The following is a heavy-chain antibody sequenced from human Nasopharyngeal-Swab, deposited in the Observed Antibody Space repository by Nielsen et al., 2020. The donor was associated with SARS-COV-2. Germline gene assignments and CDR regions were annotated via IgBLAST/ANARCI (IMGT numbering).Heavy chain of an antibody. CDR1: GFTFSSYA. D-gene: IGHD6-19*01. J-gene: IGHJ4*02. CDR2: ISGRASST. V-gene: IGHV3-23*01. CDR3: AKEVAVPGTPFDY. Sequence: GGSLRLSCAASGFTFSSYAMSWVRQTPGKGLEGVPSISGRASSTYYADSVKGRFTISRDNSKNTLFLQMNSLRAEDTAVYYCAKEVAVPGTPFDYWGQGTLVTVSS.